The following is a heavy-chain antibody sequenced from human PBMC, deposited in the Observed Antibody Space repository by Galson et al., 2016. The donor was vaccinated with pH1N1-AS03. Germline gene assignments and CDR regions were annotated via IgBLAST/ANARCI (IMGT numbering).Heavy chain of an antibody. CDR1: GYIFTDYF. CDR2: LNPRSGAT. J-gene: IGHJ6*03. Sequence: SVKVSCKASGYIFTDYFLHWVRQAPGQGPEWMGRLNPRSGATDYAQRFQGRVTVTMDTSISTAYMELRRLRSDDTAVYYRARGHDSLNGFSDGSSFYHHKDVWAKGTTVTVSS. D-gene: IGHD3-9*01. CDR3: ARGHDSLNGFSDGSSFYHHKDV. V-gene: IGHV1-2*06.